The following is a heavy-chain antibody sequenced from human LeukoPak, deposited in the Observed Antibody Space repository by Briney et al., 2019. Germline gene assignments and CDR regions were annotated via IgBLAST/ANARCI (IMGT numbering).Heavy chain of an antibody. CDR1: GFTFSSYW. CDR2: INSDGSST. Sequence: GGSLRLSCAASGFTFSSYWMHWVRQAPGKGLVWVSRINSDGSSTSYADSVKGRFTISRDNAKNTLFLQMDSLRAEDTAVYYCAKGGFGRPFDYWGQGTLVTVSS. V-gene: IGHV3-74*01. CDR3: AKGGFGRPFDY. J-gene: IGHJ4*02. D-gene: IGHD3-10*01.